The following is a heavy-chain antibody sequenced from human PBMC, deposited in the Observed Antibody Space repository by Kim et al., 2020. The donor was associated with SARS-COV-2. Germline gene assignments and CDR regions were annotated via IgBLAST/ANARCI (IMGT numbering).Heavy chain of an antibody. CDR3: ARLYTITMVRGGEFDP. V-gene: IGHV4-39*01. Sequence: SETLSLTCTVSGGSISSSSYYWGWIRQPPGKGLEWIGSIYYSGITYYNPSLKSRVTISVDTSKNQFSLKLSSVTAADTAVYYCARLYTITMVRGGEFDPWGQGTLVTVSS. CDR2: IYYSGIT. CDR1: GGSISSSSYY. D-gene: IGHD3-10*01. J-gene: IGHJ5*02.